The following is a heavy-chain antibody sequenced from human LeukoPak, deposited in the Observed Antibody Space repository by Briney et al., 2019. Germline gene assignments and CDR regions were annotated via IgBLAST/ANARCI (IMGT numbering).Heavy chain of an antibody. CDR3: GRDLGGRWSY. CDR1: GFAFSTYW. Sequence: PGGSLRLFCAVSGFAFSTYWMHWAGQVPGEGLVWFSRINEDGSITSYADSVTGRSTISRDNAQNTLYIQMNSLSAEDTAVYYCGRDLGGRWSYWGQGALVTVSS. CDR2: INEDGSIT. V-gene: IGHV3-74*01. D-gene: IGHD3-16*01. J-gene: IGHJ4*02.